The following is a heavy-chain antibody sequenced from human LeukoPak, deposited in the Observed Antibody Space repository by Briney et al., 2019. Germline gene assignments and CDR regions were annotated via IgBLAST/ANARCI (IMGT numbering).Heavy chain of an antibody. V-gene: IGHV4-4*07. CDR2: IYTSGAT. CDR3: ARTRHYDNCFDP. D-gene: IGHD3-3*01. Sequence: PSETLSLTCTVSGGSITSTYYWSWIRQPAGKGLEWIGRIYTSGATYYNPSLKNRVTISVDTSENQFSLKLKSVTAADTAVYYCARTRHYDNCFDPWGRGTLVTVSS. CDR1: GGSITSTYY. J-gene: IGHJ5*02.